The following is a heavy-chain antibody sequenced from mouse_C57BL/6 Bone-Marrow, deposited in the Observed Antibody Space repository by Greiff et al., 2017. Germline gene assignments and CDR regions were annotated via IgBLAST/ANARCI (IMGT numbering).Heavy chain of an antibody. CDR1: GFNIKDDY. J-gene: IGHJ2*01. V-gene: IGHV14-4*01. CDR2: IDPENGDT. CDR3: TTEVKDY. D-gene: IGHD2-2*01. Sequence: EVKLVESGAELVRPGASVKLSCTASGFNIKDDYMHWVKQRPEQGLEWIGWIDPENGDTEYASKFQGKATITADTSSNTAYLQLSSLTSEDTAVYYCTTEVKDYWGQGTTLTVSS.